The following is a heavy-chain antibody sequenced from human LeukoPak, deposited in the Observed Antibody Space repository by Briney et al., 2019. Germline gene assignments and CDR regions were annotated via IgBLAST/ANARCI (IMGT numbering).Heavy chain of an antibody. CDR2: IRSKANSYAT. D-gene: IGHD6-19*01. CDR3: TRRSVAGDDAFDI. J-gene: IGHJ3*02. CDR1: GFTFSGSA. V-gene: IGHV3-73*01. Sequence: GGPLRLSCAASGFTFSGSAMHWVRQASGKGLEWVGRIRSKANSYATAYAASVKGRFTISRDDSKNTAYLQMNSLKTEDTAVYYCTRRSVAGDDAFDIWGQGTMVTVSS.